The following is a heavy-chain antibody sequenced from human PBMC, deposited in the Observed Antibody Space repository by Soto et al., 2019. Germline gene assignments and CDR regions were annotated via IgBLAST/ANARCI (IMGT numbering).Heavy chain of an antibody. V-gene: IGHV3-11*03. CDR3: ARTTEFDY. CDR1: GFTFSNYY. D-gene: IGHD1-1*01. J-gene: IGHJ4*02. Sequence: GSLRLSCAGSGFTFSNYYMSWIRRAPGKGLEWVSTISSSGVYTDYADSVKGRFTISRDNVDNSLRLQMNSLRADDTAVYYCARTTEFDYWGQGTQVTVSS. CDR2: ISSSGVYT.